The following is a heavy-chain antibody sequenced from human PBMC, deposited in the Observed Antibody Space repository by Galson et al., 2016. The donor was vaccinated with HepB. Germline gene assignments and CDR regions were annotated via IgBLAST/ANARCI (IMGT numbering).Heavy chain of an antibody. V-gene: IGHV1-18*01. CDR3: ARDGADYYDSSGFYY. CDR2: ISRYNSNT. D-gene: IGHD3-22*01. Sequence: SVKVSCKASGYIFTSYGISWVRQAPGQGLEWMGWISRYNSNTHYSQKLQGRVTMTTDTSTSTAYMELRSLRSDDTAVYYCARDGADYYDSSGFYYWGQGTLVTVSS. CDR1: GYIFTSYG. J-gene: IGHJ4*02.